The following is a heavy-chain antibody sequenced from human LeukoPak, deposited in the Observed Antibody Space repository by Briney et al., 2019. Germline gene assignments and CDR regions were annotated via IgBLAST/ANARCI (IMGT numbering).Heavy chain of an antibody. CDR1: GFTFGDYA. V-gene: IGHV3-23*01. Sequence: GGSLRLSCTAPGFTFGDYAMSWVRQAPGKGLEWVSAISGSGGSTYYADSVKGRFTISRDNSKNTLYLQMNSLRAEDTAVYYCASRLELGEMDYWGQGTLVTVSS. CDR2: ISGSGGST. CDR3: ASRLELGEMDY. J-gene: IGHJ4*02. D-gene: IGHD1-7*01.